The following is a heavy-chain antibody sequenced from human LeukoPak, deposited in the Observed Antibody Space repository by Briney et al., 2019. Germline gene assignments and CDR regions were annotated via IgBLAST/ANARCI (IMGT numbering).Heavy chain of an antibody. V-gene: IGHV3-66*01. CDR2: IYSGGST. CDR3: AKVTRRGEMATITYYFDY. D-gene: IGHD5-24*01. CDR1: EFSVGSNY. J-gene: IGHJ4*02. Sequence: GGSLRLSCAASEFSVGSNYMTWVRQAPGKGLEWVSLIYSGGSTYYADSVKGRFTISRDNSKNTLYLQMNSLRAEDTAVYYCAKVTRRGEMATITYYFDYWGQGTLVTVSS.